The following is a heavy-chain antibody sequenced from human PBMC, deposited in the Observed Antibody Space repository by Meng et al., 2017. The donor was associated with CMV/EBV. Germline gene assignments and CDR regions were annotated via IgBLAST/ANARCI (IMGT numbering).Heavy chain of an antibody. CDR1: GFSLSTSGVG. V-gene: IGHV2-5*02. CDR2: IYWDDDK. J-gene: IGHJ4*02. D-gene: IGHD6-13*01. Sequence: QPTLKESVPTLVKPTQPLTRTCPFSGFSLSTSGVGVAWIRQPPGRALEWLALIYWDDDKRYSPSLKSRLTITKDTSKNQVVLTMTNMDPVDTATYYCARIAAAGRFDYWGQGTLVTVSS. CDR3: ARIAAAGRFDY.